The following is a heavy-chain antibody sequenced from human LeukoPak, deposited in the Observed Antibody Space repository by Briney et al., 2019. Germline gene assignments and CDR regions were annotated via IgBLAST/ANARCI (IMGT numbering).Heavy chain of an antibody. J-gene: IGHJ5*02. D-gene: IGHD4-11*01. CDR3: ARGLLSFMRSDYSNYWDNWFDP. V-gene: IGHV1-8*03. Sequence: ASVKVSCKASGYTFTSYYMHWVRQATGQGLEWMGWMNPNSGNTGYAQRFQGRVTFTRNTSISTAYMELSSLRSEDTAVYYCARGLLSFMRSDYSNYWDNWFDPWGQGTLVTVSS. CDR1: GYTFTSYY. CDR2: MNPNSGNT.